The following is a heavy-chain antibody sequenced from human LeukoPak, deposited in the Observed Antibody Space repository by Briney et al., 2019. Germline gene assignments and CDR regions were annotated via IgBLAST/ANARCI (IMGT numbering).Heavy chain of an antibody. CDR3: ARFHISTGSFDF. CDR2: IYHSGST. D-gene: IGHD3-9*01. Sequence: SETLSLTCAVSGGSISSDNWWSWVRQSPGKGLEWIGEIYHSGSTNYNPSLKSRVTISVDSSKNQFSLNLSSVTAADTAVYYCARFHISTGSFDFWGQGTLVTVSS. J-gene: IGHJ4*02. CDR1: GGSISSDNW. V-gene: IGHV4-4*02.